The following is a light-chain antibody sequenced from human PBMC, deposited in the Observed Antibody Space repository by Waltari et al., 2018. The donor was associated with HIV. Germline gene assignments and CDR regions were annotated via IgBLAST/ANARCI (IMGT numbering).Light chain of an antibody. J-gene: IGLJ1*01. V-gene: IGLV2-23*02. Sequence: QSALTQPASVSGSPGQSLTISCTGTSSDVGGHTYVSWYQQHPGKAPKLMIYDVSKRPSGVSNRFSGSKSGNTASLTISGLQAEDEADYYCCSYAGSSTYVFGTGTKVTVL. CDR3: CSYAGSSTYV. CDR1: SSDVGGHTY. CDR2: DVS.